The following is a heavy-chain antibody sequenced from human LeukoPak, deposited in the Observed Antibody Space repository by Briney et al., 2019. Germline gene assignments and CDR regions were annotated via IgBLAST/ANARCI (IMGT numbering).Heavy chain of an antibody. CDR1: GGSISSYY. V-gene: IGHV4-4*07. CDR3: ARDQDYGDYGGNYYYYYMDV. D-gene: IGHD4-17*01. CDR2: IYTSGST. Sequence: SETLSLTCTVSGGSISSYYWSWIRQPAGKGLEWIGRIYTSGSTNYNPSLKSRVTMSVDTSKNQFSLKLSSVTAADTAVYYCARDQDYGDYGGNYYYYYMDVWGKGTTVTVSS. J-gene: IGHJ6*03.